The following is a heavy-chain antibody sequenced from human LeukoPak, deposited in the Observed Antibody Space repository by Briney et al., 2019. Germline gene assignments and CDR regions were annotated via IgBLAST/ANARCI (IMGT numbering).Heavy chain of an antibody. CDR2: MNPNSGNT. Sequence: GASVKVSCKASGYTFTSYDINWVRQATGQGLEWMGWMNPNSGNTGYAQKFQGRVTMTRNTSISTAYMELSSLRSEDTAVYYCARGHGGSGYYRMRDEYFQHWGQGTLVTVSS. CDR1: GYTFTSYD. D-gene: IGHD3-22*01. J-gene: IGHJ1*01. CDR3: ARGHGGSGYYRMRDEYFQH. V-gene: IGHV1-8*01.